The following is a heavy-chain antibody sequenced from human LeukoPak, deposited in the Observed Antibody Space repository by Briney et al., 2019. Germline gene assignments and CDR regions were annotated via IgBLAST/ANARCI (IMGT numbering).Heavy chain of an antibody. CDR1: GFTFSSNW. V-gene: IGHV3-7*01. Sequence: GGSLRLSCVASGFTFSSNWMNWVRQVPGKGLEWVGNINQDGSVKHSVDSVKGRFTISRDNAKNLMYLQMNSLRVDDTAVYYCARDWGSTGGFDFWGQGTTVTVSS. D-gene: IGHD2-2*01. J-gene: IGHJ3*01. CDR3: ARDWGSTGGFDF. CDR2: INQDGSVK.